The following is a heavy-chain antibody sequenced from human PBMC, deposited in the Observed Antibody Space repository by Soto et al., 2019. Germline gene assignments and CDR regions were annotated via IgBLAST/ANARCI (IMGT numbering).Heavy chain of an antibody. CDR3: ARHVAEVTLYYFDY. V-gene: IGHV4-39*01. CDR1: GGSISSSSYY. J-gene: IGHJ4*02. D-gene: IGHD2-15*01. Sequence: SETLSLTCTVSGGSISSSSYYWGWIRQPPGKGLEWIGSIYYSGSTYYNPSLKSRVTISVDTSKNQFSLKLSSVTAADTAVYYCARHVAEVTLYYFDYWGQGTLVTVSS. CDR2: IYYSGST.